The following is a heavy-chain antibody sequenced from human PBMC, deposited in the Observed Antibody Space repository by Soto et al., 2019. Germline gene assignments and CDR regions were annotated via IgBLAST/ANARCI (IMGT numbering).Heavy chain of an antibody. CDR2: ISHRGSV. J-gene: IGHJ4*02. Sequence: QVLLQESGPGLVQPSGTLSLSCAVSRDSISSHYFWGWVRQPPGKGLEWVGDISHRGSVNYNPSLQSRITLSMDKSKNQFSLRLNSVTAADTAVYYCARSFGWYAIDYWGQGTLVIVSS. D-gene: IGHD6-19*01. CDR1: RDSISSHYF. V-gene: IGHV4-4*02. CDR3: ARSFGWYAIDY.